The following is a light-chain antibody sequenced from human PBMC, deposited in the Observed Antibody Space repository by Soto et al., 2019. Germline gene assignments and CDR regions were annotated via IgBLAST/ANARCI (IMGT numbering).Light chain of an antibody. J-gene: IGLJ3*02. CDR3: AAWDDSLSGRV. CDR2: ANN. V-gene: IGLV1-47*01. CDR1: GSNVGTSY. Sequence: QPVLTQPPSASGTPGQRVTISCSGSGSNVGTSYVYWYQQLPGTAPKLLIYANNQRPSGVPARFSGSKSGTSASLAISGLRSEDEADYYCAAWDDSLSGRVFGGGTKLTVL.